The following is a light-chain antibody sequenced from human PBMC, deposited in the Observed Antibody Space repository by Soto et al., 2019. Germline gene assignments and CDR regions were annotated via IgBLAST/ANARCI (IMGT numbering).Light chain of an antibody. CDR2: AAS. CDR1: ESIRTY. CDR3: QQSYNSPPT. Sequence: DIQMTQSPSSLSASVGDRVTITCRASESIRTYLNWYQQKPGKAPKLLIYAASTLQSGIPSRFSGSGSGTDFIFTITSLQPEDFATYCCQQSYNSPPTFGQGTKVEI. J-gene: IGKJ1*01. V-gene: IGKV1-39*01.